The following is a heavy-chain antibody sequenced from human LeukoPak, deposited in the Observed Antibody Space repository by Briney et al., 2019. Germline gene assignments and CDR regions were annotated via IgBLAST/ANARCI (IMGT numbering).Heavy chain of an antibody. CDR1: GGSCDDYY. Sequence: SETLSLTCAVYGGSCDDYYCSWLRQPPGKGLEWIGEIHPSGIFYYNSSLLGRVTISIDTSKSQFSLRLTSVTAADTAVYYCARQGGSSSPYYYYYMDVWGKGTTVTVSS. CDR3: ARQGGSSSPYYYYYMDV. J-gene: IGHJ6*03. D-gene: IGHD6-13*01. V-gene: IGHV4-34*01. CDR2: IHPSGIF.